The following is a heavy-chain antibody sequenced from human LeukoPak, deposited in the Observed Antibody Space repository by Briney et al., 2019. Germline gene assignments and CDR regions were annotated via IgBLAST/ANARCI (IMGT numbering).Heavy chain of an antibody. CDR2: ISYDGSNK. D-gene: IGHD2-21*01. CDR3: ARDPLHMGAFDI. V-gene: IGHV3-30*04. CDR1: GFTFSSYA. Sequence: PGRSLRLSCAASGFTFSSYAMHWVLQAPGKGLEWVAVISYDGSNKYYADSVKGRFTISRDNSKNTLYLQMNSLRAEDTAVYYCARDPLHMGAFDIWGQGTMVTVSS. J-gene: IGHJ3*02.